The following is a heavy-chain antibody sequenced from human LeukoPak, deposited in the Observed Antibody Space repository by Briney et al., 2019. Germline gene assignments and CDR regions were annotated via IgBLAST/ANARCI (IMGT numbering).Heavy chain of an antibody. CDR2: IKEDGSKI. V-gene: IGHV3-7*04. D-gene: IGHD3-10*01. CDR1: GFTFIADW. J-gene: IGHJ5*02. Sequence: QSGGSLRLSCAASGFTFIADWMSWVRQAPGRGLEWVANIKEDGSKIYYVESVKGRFTISRDNARNSLYLQMASLRVEDTAVYYCARDFGSGNNWFDPWGQGTLVTVSS. CDR3: ARDFGSGNNWFDP.